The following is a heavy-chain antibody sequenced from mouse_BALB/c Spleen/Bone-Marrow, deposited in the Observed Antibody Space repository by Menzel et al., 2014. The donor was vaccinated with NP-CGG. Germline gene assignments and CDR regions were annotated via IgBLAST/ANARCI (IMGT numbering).Heavy chain of an antibody. CDR2: IRSKSNNYTT. D-gene: IGHD1-1*01. CDR1: GFTFNTYA. CDR3: VRLSPSGQGYYDSTFYAMDC. Sequence: EVQLVESGGGLVQPKGSLKLSCAASGFTFNTYAMNWVRQAPGKGLEWVARIRSKSNNYTTYYADSVKDRFTISRDDSQSMLYLQMNNLKTEDTAMYYCVRLSPSGQGYYDSTFYAMDCWGQGTSVTVAS. J-gene: IGHJ4*01. V-gene: IGHV10-1*02.